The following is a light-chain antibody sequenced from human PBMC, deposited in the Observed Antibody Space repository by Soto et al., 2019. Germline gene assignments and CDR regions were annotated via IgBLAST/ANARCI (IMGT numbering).Light chain of an antibody. V-gene: IGLV1-44*01. Sequence: SVLIQPPSASGTPGQRVSISCSGSSSNVGSNSVNWYQQLPGTAPKLLLYPNNRRPSGVPDRFSGSKSDTSASLAISGLQSEDEAHYYCAAWDNTLNGVVFGGGTKLTVL. CDR2: PNN. J-gene: IGLJ2*01. CDR3: AAWDNTLNGVV. CDR1: SSNVGSNS.